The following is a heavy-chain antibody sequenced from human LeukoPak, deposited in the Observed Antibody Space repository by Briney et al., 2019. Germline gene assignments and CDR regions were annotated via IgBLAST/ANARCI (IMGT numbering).Heavy chain of an antibody. Sequence: GGSLRLSCAASGFIFSSYSMNWVRHAPGKGLEWVSSIHYADSLKGRFTISRDNARNSLYLQINSLRVEDKAVYYCARVQRGEMATFDYWGQGTMVTVSS. D-gene: IGHD5-24*01. J-gene: IGHJ4*02. CDR2: I. CDR1: GFIFSSYS. V-gene: IGHV3-21*01. CDR3: ARVQRGEMATFDY.